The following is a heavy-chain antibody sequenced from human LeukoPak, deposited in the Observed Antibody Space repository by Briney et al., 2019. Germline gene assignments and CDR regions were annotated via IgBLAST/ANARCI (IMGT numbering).Heavy chain of an antibody. V-gene: IGHV4-59*08. J-gene: IGHJ4*02. CDR1: GGSISSYY. CDR2: IYYSGST. CDR3: ARQAVAGTFDY. D-gene: IGHD6-19*01. Sequence: SETLSLTCTASGGSISSYYWSWIRQPPGKGLEWIGYIYYSGSTNYNPSLKSRVTISVDTSKNQFSLKLSSVTAADTAVYYCARQAVAGTFDYWGQGTLVTVSS.